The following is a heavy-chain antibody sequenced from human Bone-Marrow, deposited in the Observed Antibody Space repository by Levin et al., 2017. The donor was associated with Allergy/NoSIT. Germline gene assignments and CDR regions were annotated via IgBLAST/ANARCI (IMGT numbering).Heavy chain of an antibody. CDR1: GFTFSSYA. D-gene: IGHD2-21*02. Sequence: GESLKISCAASGFTFSSYAMHWVRQAPGKGLEWVAVISYDGNTKFYVDSVKGRFAISRDNSKNTLSLQMNSLTAEDTALYYCVRRRSLFSDPDGFDIWGQGTMVTISS. CDR3: VRRRSLFSDPDGFDI. V-gene: IGHV3-30*09. J-gene: IGHJ3*02. CDR2: ISYDGNTK.